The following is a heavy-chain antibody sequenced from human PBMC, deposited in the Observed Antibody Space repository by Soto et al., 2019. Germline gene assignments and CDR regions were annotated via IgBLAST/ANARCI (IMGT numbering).Heavy chain of an antibody. J-gene: IGHJ5*02. Sequence: SETLSLTCTVSGGSISSGGYYWSWLRQHPGKGLEWIGYIYYSGSTYYNPSLKSRVTISVDTSKNQFSLKLSSVTAADTAVYYCARGYCSGGSCFPTNWFDPWGQGTLVTVSS. CDR3: ARGYCSGGSCFPTNWFDP. CDR2: IYYSGST. CDR1: GGSISSGGYY. D-gene: IGHD2-15*01. V-gene: IGHV4-31*03.